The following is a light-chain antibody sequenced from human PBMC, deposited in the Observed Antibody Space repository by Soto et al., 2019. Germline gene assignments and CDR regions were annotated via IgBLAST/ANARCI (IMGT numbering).Light chain of an antibody. CDR2: KAS. Sequence: QVSLSASAVSASERDRVTITCRASQTVNSWLAWYQQKPGKAPNLLIFKASSLASGVPSRFSGSGFGTEFTLTISSLQPDDFAAYCWEPYNRYWRFGQGTKV. CDR1: QTVNSW. V-gene: IGKV1-5*03. J-gene: IGKJ1*01. CDR3: EPYNRYWR.